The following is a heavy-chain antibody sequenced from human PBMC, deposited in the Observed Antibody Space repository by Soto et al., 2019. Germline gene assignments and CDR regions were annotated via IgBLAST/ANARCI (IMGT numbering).Heavy chain of an antibody. Sequence: SLRLSCAASGFTFSSYGMHWVRQAPGKGLEWVAVIWYDGSNKYYADSVKGRFTISRDNSKNTLYLQMNSLRAEDTAVYYCARDMSSHYGSGSSFDFWGQGTLVTVSS. J-gene: IGHJ4*02. CDR2: IWYDGSNK. CDR3: ARDMSSHYGSGSSFDF. D-gene: IGHD3-10*01. V-gene: IGHV3-33*01. CDR1: GFTFSSYG.